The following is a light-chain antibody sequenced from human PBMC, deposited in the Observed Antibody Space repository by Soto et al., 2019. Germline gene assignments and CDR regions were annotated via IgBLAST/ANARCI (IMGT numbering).Light chain of an antibody. CDR1: QSVSSSY. J-gene: IGKJ4*01. V-gene: IGKV3-20*01. Sequence: EIVLTQSPGTLSLSPGERATLSCRASQSVSSSYLAWYQQKPGQAPRLLIYGASSRATGIPDRFSGSGSGTDFTLTISRLEPEDFAVYYCQQYDESPIFGGGTKVEIK. CDR3: QQYDESPI. CDR2: GAS.